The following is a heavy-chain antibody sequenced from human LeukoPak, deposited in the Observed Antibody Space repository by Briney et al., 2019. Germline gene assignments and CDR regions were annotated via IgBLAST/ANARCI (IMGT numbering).Heavy chain of an antibody. CDR3: ARDFGGNSGRGY. J-gene: IGHJ4*02. Sequence: GGSLRLSCAASGFTFSSHNMNGVRQAPGKGLEWVSSISSSSTYIYYADSVKGRFTISRDNAKNSLYLQMNSLRAEDTAVYYCARDFGGNSGRGYWGQGTLVTVSS. CDR2: ISSSSTYI. V-gene: IGHV3-21*01. CDR1: GFTFSSHN. D-gene: IGHD4-23*01.